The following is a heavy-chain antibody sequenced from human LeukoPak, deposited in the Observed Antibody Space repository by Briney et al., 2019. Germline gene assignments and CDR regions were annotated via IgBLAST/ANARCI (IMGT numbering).Heavy chain of an antibody. D-gene: IGHD3-22*01. CDR3: ARDRDSSGGVFDY. CDR1: GGTFSSYA. J-gene: IGHJ4*02. V-gene: IGHV1-69*04. CDR2: IIPIFGIA. Sequence: SVKVSCKASGGTFSSYAMSWVRQAPGQGLEWMGRIIPIFGIANYAQKFQGRVTITADKSTSTAYMELSSLRSEDTAVYYCARDRDSSGGVFDYWGQGTLVTVSS.